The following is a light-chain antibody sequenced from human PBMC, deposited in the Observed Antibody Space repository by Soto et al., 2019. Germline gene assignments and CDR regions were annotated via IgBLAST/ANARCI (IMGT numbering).Light chain of an antibody. J-gene: IGLJ2*01. CDR1: SSDFGGYNY. CDR3: NSWGV. CDR2: EVN. Sequence: QSVLTKPASLSGSPGQSITISCTGTSSDFGGYNYVSWYQHHPGKAPKLLLYEVNNRPSGVSTRFSGSKSGNTASLTISGLQADDEADYYCNSWGVFGGGTKVTVL. V-gene: IGLV2-14*01.